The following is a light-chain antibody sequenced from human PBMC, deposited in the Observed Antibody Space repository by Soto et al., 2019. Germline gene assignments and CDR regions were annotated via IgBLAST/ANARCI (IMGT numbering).Light chain of an antibody. CDR1: QSVTPW. CDR3: QQYNSYPYT. CDR2: KAS. Sequence: DIQMTQSPSILSASVGDGVTIACRASQSVTPWLTWYQQKPGKAPKLLLYKASTLESGVPSRFSGSGSETDFTLTISSLQPDDIGTYYCQQYNSYPYTFGQGTKLEIK. J-gene: IGKJ2*01. V-gene: IGKV1-5*03.